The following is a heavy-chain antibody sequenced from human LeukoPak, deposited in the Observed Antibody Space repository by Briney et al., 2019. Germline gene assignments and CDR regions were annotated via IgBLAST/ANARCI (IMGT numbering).Heavy chain of an antibody. CDR3: ARDGSIVVVPAATMDV. D-gene: IGHD2-2*01. CDR1: GYTFTSYG. J-gene: IGHJ6*04. CDR2: ISAYNGNT. V-gene: IGHV1-18*01. Sequence: ASVKVPCKASGYTFTSYGISWVRQAPGQGLEWMGWISAYNGNTNYAQKLQGRVTMTTDTSTSTAYMELRSLRSDDTAVYYCARDGSIVVVPAATMDVWGKGTTVTVSS.